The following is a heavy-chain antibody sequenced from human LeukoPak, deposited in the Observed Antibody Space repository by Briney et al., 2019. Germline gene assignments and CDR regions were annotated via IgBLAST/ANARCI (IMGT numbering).Heavy chain of an antibody. CDR2: IYSDGST. J-gene: IGHJ6*03. CDR3: ASGSGSYRTPYYYMDV. V-gene: IGHV3-53*01. CDR1: GFTVSSNY. Sequence: QAGGSLRLSCAASGFTVSSNYVSWVRQAPGKGLEWGSVIYSDGSTYYADSVKGRFTISRDNSKNTLYLQMNSLRAEDTAVYYCASGSGSYRTPYYYMDVWGTGTTVTVSS. D-gene: IGHD3-10*01.